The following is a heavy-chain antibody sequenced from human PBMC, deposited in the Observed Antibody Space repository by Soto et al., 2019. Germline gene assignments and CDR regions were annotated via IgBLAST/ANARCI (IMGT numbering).Heavy chain of an antibody. CDR1: GFTFSSYG. D-gene: IGHD4-17*01. CDR3: AKDGTFTVSSDPFDY. Sequence: QVQLVESGGGVVQPGRSLRLSCAASGFTFSSYGMHWVRQAPGKGLEWVAVISYDGSNKYYADSVKGRFTISRDNSKNTLYLQMNSLRAEDTAVYYCAKDGTFTVSSDPFDYWGQGTLVTVSS. CDR2: ISYDGSNK. J-gene: IGHJ4*02. V-gene: IGHV3-30*18.